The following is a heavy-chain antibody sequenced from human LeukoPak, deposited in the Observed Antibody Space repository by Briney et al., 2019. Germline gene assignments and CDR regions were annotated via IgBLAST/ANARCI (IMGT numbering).Heavy chain of an antibody. CDR2: ISRSSTTI. Sequence: GGSLRLSCAASGFTFSSYRMNWVRQAPGKGLEWLSYISRSSTTIYYADPVKGRFTISRDNSRNTLYLQMTSLRAEDTAVYYCARGNSGHCSGATCYALDYWGQGTLVTVSS. CDR1: GFTFSSYR. CDR3: ARGNSGHCSGATCYALDY. V-gene: IGHV3-48*01. J-gene: IGHJ4*02. D-gene: IGHD2-2*01.